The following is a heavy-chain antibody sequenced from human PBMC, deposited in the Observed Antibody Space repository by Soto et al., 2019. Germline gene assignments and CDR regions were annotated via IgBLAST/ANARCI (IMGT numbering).Heavy chain of an antibody. Sequence: SVKVSCKASGGTFSSYAISWVRQAPGQGLEWMGGIIPIFGTENYAQKFQGRVTITADESTSTAYMELSSLRSEDTAVYYCATPYYYDSSGSGRAFDIWGQGTMVTVSS. D-gene: IGHD3-22*01. CDR2: IIPIFGTE. J-gene: IGHJ3*02. CDR1: GGTFSSYA. V-gene: IGHV1-69*13. CDR3: ATPYYYDSSGSGRAFDI.